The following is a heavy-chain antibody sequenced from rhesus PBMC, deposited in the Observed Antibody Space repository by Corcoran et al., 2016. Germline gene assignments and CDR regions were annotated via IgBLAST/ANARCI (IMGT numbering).Heavy chain of an antibody. CDR3: ARDTVTTLLYWYFDL. CDR1: GGSISSNY. J-gene: IGHJ2*01. V-gene: IGHV4-173*01. D-gene: IGHD4-23*01. CDR2: ISGSGRST. Sequence: QLQLQESGPGLVKPSETLSLTCAVSGGSISSNYWSWIRQPPGKGLEWIGLISGSGRSTDYNPSHKSRVTISTDTSKNQFSLKLSSVTAADTAVYYCARDTVTTLLYWYFDLWGPGTPITISS.